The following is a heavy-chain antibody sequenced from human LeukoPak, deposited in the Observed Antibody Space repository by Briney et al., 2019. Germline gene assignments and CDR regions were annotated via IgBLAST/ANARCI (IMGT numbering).Heavy chain of an antibody. CDR2: XIPIFGTA. CDR3: ARDFGVGATTSGDFDY. Sequence: ASVKVSYKASRGTFXSXXXXWVRQAPGQGXXXXXXXIPIFGTANYAQKFQGSVTISADESTSTAYMELSSRRSEDTAVYYCARDFGVGATTSGDFDYWGQGTLVTVSS. J-gene: IGHJ4*02. V-gene: IGHV1-69*13. D-gene: IGHD1-26*01. CDR1: RGTFXSXX.